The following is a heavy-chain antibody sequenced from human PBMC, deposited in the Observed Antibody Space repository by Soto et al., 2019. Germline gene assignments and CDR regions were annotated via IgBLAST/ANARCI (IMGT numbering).Heavy chain of an antibody. V-gene: IGHV3-74*01. CDR2: IKTDGYAA. CDR1: GFTFDSHW. CDR3: VRESGVAADC. J-gene: IGHJ4*02. Sequence: ESGGVLVQPGGSLRLSCVASGFTFDSHWMHWVRHASGEGLVWVSRIKTDGYAAAYADSVKGRVTISRDNTKNTVYLQINSLRAEDTAVYFCVRESGVAADCWGQGTLVTVSS. D-gene: IGHD6-19*01.